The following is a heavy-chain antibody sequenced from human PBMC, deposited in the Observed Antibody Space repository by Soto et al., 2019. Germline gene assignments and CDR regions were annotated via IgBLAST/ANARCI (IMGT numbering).Heavy chain of an antibody. Sequence: QVQLVQSGAEVKKPGSSVKVSCKASGGTFSSYAISWVRQAPGQGLEWMGGLIPIFGTANYAQTFQGRVTSTAEESTSTACMELSILRSEDTAVYYCARELNYCSGGSCYPFDPWGQGTLVIVSS. CDR2: LIPIFGTA. D-gene: IGHD2-15*01. J-gene: IGHJ5*02. CDR3: ARELNYCSGGSCYPFDP. CDR1: GGTFSSYA. V-gene: IGHV1-69*12.